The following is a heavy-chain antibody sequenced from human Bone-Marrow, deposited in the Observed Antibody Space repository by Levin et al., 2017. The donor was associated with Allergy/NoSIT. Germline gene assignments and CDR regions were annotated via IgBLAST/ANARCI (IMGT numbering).Heavy chain of an antibody. CDR3: ARVQQYYDFWSGPNPYYYYMDV. D-gene: IGHD3-3*01. V-gene: IGHV4-34*01. CDR2: INHSGST. J-gene: IGHJ6*03. Sequence: ASETLSLTCAVYGGSFSGYYWSWIRQPPGKGLEWIGEINHSGSTNYNPSLKSRVTISVDTSKNQFSLKLSSVTAADTAVYYCARVQQYYDFWSGPNPYYYYMDVWGKGTTVTVSS. CDR1: GGSFSGYY.